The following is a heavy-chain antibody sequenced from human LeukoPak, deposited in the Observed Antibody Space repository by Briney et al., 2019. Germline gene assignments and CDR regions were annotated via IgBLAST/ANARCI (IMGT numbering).Heavy chain of an antibody. Sequence: GGSLRLSCAASGFTFSSYAMSWVRQAPGKGLEWASGISGSGGSRFYTDSVKGRFTISRDNSKNTLYLQMNSLRAEDTAVYYCAKLREWELPDLFDYWGQGTLVTVSS. CDR1: GFTFSSYA. D-gene: IGHD1-26*01. CDR2: ISGSGGSR. V-gene: IGHV3-23*01. CDR3: AKLREWELPDLFDY. J-gene: IGHJ4*02.